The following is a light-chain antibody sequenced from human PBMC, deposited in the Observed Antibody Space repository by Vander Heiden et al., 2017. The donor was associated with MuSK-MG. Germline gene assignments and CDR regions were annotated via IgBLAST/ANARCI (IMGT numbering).Light chain of an antibody. CDR1: QNIINW. Sequence: DIQMTQSPSTLSASVGDRVTITCRASQNIINWFAWYQQKPGKAPKLLIYRASTLESGVPSRFSGSGSGTEFTLTIISLQPDDFATYYCHQDNAFPYTFGQGTKLEIK. J-gene: IGKJ2*01. V-gene: IGKV1-5*03. CDR2: RAS. CDR3: HQDNAFPYT.